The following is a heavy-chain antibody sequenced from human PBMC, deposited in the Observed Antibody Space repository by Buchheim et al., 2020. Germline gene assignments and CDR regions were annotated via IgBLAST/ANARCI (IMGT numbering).Heavy chain of an antibody. CDR2: IYTSGST. CDR3: ARGKMITFGGVIVNNWFDP. CDR1: GGSISSGSYY. D-gene: IGHD3-16*02. Sequence: QVQLQESGPGLVKPSQTLSLTCTVSGGSISSGSYYWSWIRQPAGKGLEWIGRIYTSGSTNYNPSLTSRVTISVDTSKNQFSLKLSSVTAADTAVYYCARGKMITFGGVIVNNWFDPWGQGTL. V-gene: IGHV4-61*02. J-gene: IGHJ5*02.